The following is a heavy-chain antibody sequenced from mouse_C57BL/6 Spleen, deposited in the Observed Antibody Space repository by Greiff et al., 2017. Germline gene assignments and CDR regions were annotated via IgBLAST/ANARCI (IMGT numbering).Heavy chain of an antibody. CDR1: GFTFSDYG. J-gene: IGHJ3*01. CDR3: ARPYDGYFFWFAY. D-gene: IGHD2-3*01. V-gene: IGHV5-17*01. CDR2: ISSGSSTI. Sequence: EVQVVESGGGLVKPGGSLKLSCAASGFTFSDYGMHWVRQAPEKGLEWVAYISSGSSTIYYADTVKGRFTISRDNAKNTLFLQMTSLRSEDTAMYYCARPYDGYFFWFAYWGQGTLVTVAA.